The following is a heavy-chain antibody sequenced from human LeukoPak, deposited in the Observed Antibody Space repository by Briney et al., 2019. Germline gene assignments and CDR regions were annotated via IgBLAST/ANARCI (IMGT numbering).Heavy chain of an antibody. J-gene: IGHJ4*02. Sequence: GGSLRLSCAASGFTFSSYGMHWVRQAPGKGLEWVAVISYDGSNKYYADSVKGRFTISRDNSKNTLYLQMNSLRAEDTAVYYCAKTPGVAAAGTLDCRGQGTLVTVSS. CDR1: GFTFSSYG. D-gene: IGHD6-13*01. CDR2: ISYDGSNK. CDR3: AKTPGVAAAGTLDC. V-gene: IGHV3-30*18.